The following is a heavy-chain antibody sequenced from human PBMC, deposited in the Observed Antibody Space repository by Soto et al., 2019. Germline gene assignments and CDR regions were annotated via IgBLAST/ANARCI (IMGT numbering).Heavy chain of an antibody. Sequence: QVQLVESGGGVVQPGRSLRLSCAASGFTFSSYGMHWVRQAPGKGLEWVAVIWYDGSNKYYADSVKGRFTISRDNSKNTLHLQTHSLTAEDTAVYYWARVEVYAGGEYMDVWGKVTTVTVSS. CDR2: IWYDGSNK. CDR3: ARVEVYAGGEYMDV. CDR1: GFTFSSYG. J-gene: IGHJ6*03. D-gene: IGHD3-16*01. V-gene: IGHV3-33*01.